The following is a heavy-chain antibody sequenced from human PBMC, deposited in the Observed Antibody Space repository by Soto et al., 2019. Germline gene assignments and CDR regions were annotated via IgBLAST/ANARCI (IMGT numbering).Heavy chain of an antibody. V-gene: IGHV4-59*01. J-gene: IGHJ4*02. Sequence: SETLSLTCTVSGDFISTFYWSWIRQPPGKGLEWIGYIYYSGSTNYNPSLKSRVTISVDTSKNQFSLKLSSVTAADTAVYYCARHVDTDMVDFDYWGQGTLVTVSS. CDR1: GDFISTFY. CDR2: IYYSGST. CDR3: ARHVDTDMVDFDY. D-gene: IGHD5-18*01.